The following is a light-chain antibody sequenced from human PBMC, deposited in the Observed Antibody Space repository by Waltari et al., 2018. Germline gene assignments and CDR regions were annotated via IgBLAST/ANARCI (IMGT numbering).Light chain of an antibody. J-gene: IGLJ2*01. CDR3: NSRDSSGNRVI. Sequence: SSELTQDPAVSVALGQTVRITCQGDSLRTFYASWYQQKPGQAPVLVIYDKNIRPSGIPDRFSGSRLGNTASLTITGAQAEDDADYYCNSRDSSGNRVIFGGGT. CDR1: SLRTFY. CDR2: DKN. V-gene: IGLV3-19*01.